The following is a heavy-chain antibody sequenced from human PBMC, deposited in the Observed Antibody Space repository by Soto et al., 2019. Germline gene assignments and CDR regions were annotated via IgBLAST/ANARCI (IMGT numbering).Heavy chain of an antibody. Sequence: GGSLRLSCAASGFTVSSNYMSWVRQAPGKGLEWVSVIYSGGGTYYADSVKGRFTISRDNSKNTLYLQMNSLRAEDTAVYYCARDCGGDCYPYYYYGMDVWGQGTTVTVSS. CDR3: ARDCGGDCYPYYYYGMDV. D-gene: IGHD2-21*02. J-gene: IGHJ6*02. CDR2: IYSGGGT. CDR1: GFTVSSNY. V-gene: IGHV3-66*01.